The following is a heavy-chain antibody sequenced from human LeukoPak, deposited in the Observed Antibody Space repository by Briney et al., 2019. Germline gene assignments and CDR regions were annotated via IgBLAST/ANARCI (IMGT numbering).Heavy chain of an antibody. V-gene: IGHV3-33*06. J-gene: IGHJ4*02. D-gene: IGHD4-17*01. CDR1: RFTFRSFG. CDR2: ICYDGNNK. CDR3: AKDQGIGDYASTDY. Sequence: GGTLRLSCAASRFTFRSFGMHWVRQAPGKGLEGVAVICYDGNNKYYADSVKGRFTISRDNSKNILYLQMNSLRAEDTAVYYCAKDQGIGDYASTDYWGQGTLVTVSS.